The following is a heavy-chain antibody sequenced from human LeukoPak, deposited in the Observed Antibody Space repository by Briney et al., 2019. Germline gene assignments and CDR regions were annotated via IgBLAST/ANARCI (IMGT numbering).Heavy chain of an antibody. V-gene: IGHV3-30*02. CDR2: IRYDGSNK. CDR1: GFTFSSYG. Sequence: PGGSLRLSCAASGFTFSSYGMHWVRQAPGKGLEWVAFIRYDGSNKYYADSVKGRFTISRDNSKNTLYLQMNSLRAEDTAVYYCARGGYYDSSGYYFDYWGQGTLVTVSS. CDR3: ARGGYYDSSGYYFDY. J-gene: IGHJ4*02. D-gene: IGHD3-22*01.